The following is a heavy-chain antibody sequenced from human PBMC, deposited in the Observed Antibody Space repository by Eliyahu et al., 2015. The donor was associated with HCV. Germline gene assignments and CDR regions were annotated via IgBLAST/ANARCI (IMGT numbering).Heavy chain of an antibody. D-gene: IGHD2-2*02. J-gene: IGHJ6*02. V-gene: IGHV3-74*01. Sequence: EVQLVESGGGLVQPGGSXRLSCAASGFSFYTSWXXWVRQAPGKGLVWVSRINSDGSGKSFADSVKGRFTISRDNAKNTLYLQMNSLRVEDTAVYYCVRGHYNYGMDVWGQGTTVTVSS. CDR1: GFSFYTSW. CDR3: VRGHYNYGMDV. CDR2: INSDGSGK.